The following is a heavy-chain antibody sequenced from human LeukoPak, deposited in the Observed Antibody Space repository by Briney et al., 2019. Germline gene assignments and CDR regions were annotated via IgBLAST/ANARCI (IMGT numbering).Heavy chain of an antibody. D-gene: IGHD6-19*01. Sequence: GVTLRLSCAASGFTFSNYGMSWVRQAPGKGLEWVSTINAGGDNTYYADSVKGRFTISRDNSKNTLYLQMNSLRAEDTAVYYRAKDFHSSGWYYFDSWGQGALVTVSS. CDR2: INAGGDNT. V-gene: IGHV3-23*01. CDR1: GFTFSNYG. J-gene: IGHJ4*02. CDR3: AKDFHSSGWYYFDS.